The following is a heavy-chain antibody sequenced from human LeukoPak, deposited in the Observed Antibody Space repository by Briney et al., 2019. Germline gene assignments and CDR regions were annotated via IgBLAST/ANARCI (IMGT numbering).Heavy chain of an antibody. CDR1: GFTFSTSN. Sequence: TGGSLRLSCAASGFTFSTSNMNWVRQAPGKGLQWVSSISAASNYIYYADSVRGRFTISRDNAKNSLYLQMNSLRAEDTAVYYCAMLPPTTHRDFDYWGQGTLVTVSS. J-gene: IGHJ4*02. V-gene: IGHV3-21*01. CDR2: ISAASNYI. CDR3: AMLPPTTHRDFDY. D-gene: IGHD1-26*01.